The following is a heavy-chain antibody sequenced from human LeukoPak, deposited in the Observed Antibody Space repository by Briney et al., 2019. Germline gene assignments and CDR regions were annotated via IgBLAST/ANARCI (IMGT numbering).Heavy chain of an antibody. CDR2: IYCSGST. V-gene: IGHV4-39*01. Sequence: SETLSLTCTVSGGSISSSSYYWGWIRQPPGKGLEWIGNIYCSGSTYYNPSLKSRVTISVDTSKNQFSLRLSSVTAADTAVFYCAIRYYYGSGSYDYWGQGTLVTVSS. J-gene: IGHJ4*02. CDR3: AIRYYYGSGSYDY. D-gene: IGHD3-10*01. CDR1: GGSISSSSYY.